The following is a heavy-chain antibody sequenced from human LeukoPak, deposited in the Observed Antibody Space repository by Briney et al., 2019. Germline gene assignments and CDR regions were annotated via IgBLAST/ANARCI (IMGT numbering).Heavy chain of an antibody. Sequence: SQTLSLTCTVSGGSISSGGHYWSWIRQHPAKGLEWIGYIYYSGSAYYNPSPESRVTISIDTSKNQFSLKLTSVTAADTAVYFCARGTLRLFDYWGQGTLVTVSS. V-gene: IGHV4-31*03. CDR3: ARGTLRLFDY. D-gene: IGHD5/OR15-5a*01. CDR1: GGSISSGGHY. J-gene: IGHJ4*02. CDR2: IYYSGSA.